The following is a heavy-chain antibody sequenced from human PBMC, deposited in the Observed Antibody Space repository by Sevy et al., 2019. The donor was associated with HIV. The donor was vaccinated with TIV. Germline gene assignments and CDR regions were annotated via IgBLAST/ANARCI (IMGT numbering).Heavy chain of an antibody. D-gene: IGHD2-2*01. CDR2: ISGSGSTR. J-gene: IGHJ6*02. V-gene: IGHV3-11*01. CDR1: GFTFSDYY. Sequence: GGSLRLSCAASGFTFSDYYMSWIRQAPGKGLEWVSYISGSGSTRYYADSVKGRFTISRDNAKNSLYLQMNSLRAEDTAVYYCAREDLVIPAALIYYGMDVWGQGTTVTVSS. CDR3: AREDLVIPAALIYYGMDV.